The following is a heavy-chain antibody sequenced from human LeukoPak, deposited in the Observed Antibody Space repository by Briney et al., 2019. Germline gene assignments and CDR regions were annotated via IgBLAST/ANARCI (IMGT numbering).Heavy chain of an antibody. D-gene: IGHD6-19*01. Sequence: SVKVSCKASGGTFSSYAISWVRQAPGQGLEWMGRIIPSFGTANYAQKFQGRVTITTDESTSTAYMELSSLRSEDTAVYYCVRDPSRIAVAAHPNTAWGQETLVTVSS. CDR3: VRDPSRIAVAAHPNTA. V-gene: IGHV1-69*05. J-gene: IGHJ5*02. CDR2: IIPSFGTA. CDR1: GGTFSSYA.